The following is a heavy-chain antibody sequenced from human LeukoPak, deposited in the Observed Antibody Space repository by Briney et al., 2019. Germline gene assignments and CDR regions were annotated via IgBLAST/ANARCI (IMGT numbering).Heavy chain of an antibody. CDR3: ARGNVMVRGVDYMDV. J-gene: IGHJ6*03. V-gene: IGHV1-2*02. Sequence: ASVKVSCKASGYTFTGYYMHWVRQAPGQGLEWMGWINPNSGGTNYAQKSQGRVTMTRDTSISTAYMELSRLRSDDTAVYYCARGNVMVRGVDYMDVWGKGTTVTVSS. CDR2: INPNSGGT. CDR1: GYTFTGYY. D-gene: IGHD3-10*01.